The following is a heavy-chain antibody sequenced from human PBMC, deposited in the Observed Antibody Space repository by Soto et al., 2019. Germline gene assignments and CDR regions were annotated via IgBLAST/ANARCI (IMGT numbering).Heavy chain of an antibody. D-gene: IGHD6-6*01. CDR1: GFTFSSYA. CDR3: ATADLEEQLALFDY. V-gene: IGHV3-30-3*01. J-gene: IGHJ4*02. CDR2: ISYDGSNK. Sequence: PGGSLRLSCAASGFTFSSYAMHWVRQAPGKGLEWVAVISYDGSNKYYADSVKGRFTISRDNSKNTLYLQMNSLRAEDTAVYYCATADLEEQLALFDYWGQGTLVTVSS.